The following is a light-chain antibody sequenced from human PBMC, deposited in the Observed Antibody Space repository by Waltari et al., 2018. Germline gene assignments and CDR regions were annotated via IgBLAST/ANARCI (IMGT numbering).Light chain of an antibody. CDR3: QQGDGFHPIT. J-gene: IGKJ5*01. CDR1: QDISSW. CDR2: AVS. Sequence: DIQMTQSPSSVSESVGDRATITCRASQDISSWLAWYQQKPGQAPRLLIYAVSILHSGVPSRFSGSGSGTDFTLTITSLQPEDFAIYYCQQGDGFHPITFGQGTRLE. V-gene: IGKV1-12*01.